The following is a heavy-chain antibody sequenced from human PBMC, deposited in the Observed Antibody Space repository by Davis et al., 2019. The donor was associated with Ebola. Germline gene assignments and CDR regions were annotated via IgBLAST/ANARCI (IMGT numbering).Heavy chain of an antibody. Sequence: PGESLKISCAASGFTFSSYWMSWVRQAPGKGLEWVANIKQDGSEKYYVDSVKGRFTISRDNAKNSLYLQMNSLRAEDTAVYYCARAYYDFPGVDLYGMDVWGQGTTVTVSS. D-gene: IGHD3-3*01. CDR3: ARAYYDFPGVDLYGMDV. CDR1: GFTFSSYW. V-gene: IGHV3-7*03. J-gene: IGHJ6*02. CDR2: IKQDGSEK.